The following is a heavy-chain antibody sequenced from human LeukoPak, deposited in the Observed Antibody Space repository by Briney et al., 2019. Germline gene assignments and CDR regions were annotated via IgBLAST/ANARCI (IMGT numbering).Heavy chain of an antibody. CDR2: INHSGST. V-gene: IGHV4-34*01. D-gene: IGHD3-3*01. Sequence: SETLSLTCAVYGGSFSGYYWSWIRQPPGKGLEWIGEINHSGSTNYNPSLKSRVTISVDTSKNQFSLKLSSVTAADTAVYYCARDNAEWLRHDAFDIWGQGTMVTVSS. CDR3: ARDNAEWLRHDAFDI. CDR1: GGSFSGYY. J-gene: IGHJ3*02.